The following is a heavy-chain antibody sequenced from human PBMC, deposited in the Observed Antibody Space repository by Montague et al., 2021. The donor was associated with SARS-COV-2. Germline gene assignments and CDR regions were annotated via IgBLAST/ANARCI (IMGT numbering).Heavy chain of an antibody. J-gene: IGHJ4*02. CDR1: GGSISSYY. CDR2: IYYSGST. D-gene: IGHD3-3*01. CDR3: ARAPVAHITIFGVVTSFDY. V-gene: IGHV4-59*01. Sequence: SETLSLTSTVSGGSISSYYWSWIRQPAGKGLEWIGYIYYSGSTNXNPSRRSRVTISVDTSKNQFSLKLSSVTAADTAVYYCARAPVAHITIFGVVTSFDYWGQGTLVTVSS.